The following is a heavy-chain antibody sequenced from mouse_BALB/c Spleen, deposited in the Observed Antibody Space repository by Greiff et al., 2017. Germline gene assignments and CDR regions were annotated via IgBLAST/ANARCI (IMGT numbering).Heavy chain of an antibody. CDR1: GFTFSSFG. V-gene: IGHV5-17*02. Sequence: EVKLMESGGGLVQPGGSRKLSCAASGFTFSSFGMHWVRQAPEKGLEWVAYISSGSSTIYYADTVKGRFTISRDNPKNTLFLQMTSLRSEDTAMYYCARGNYGNYVPFAYWGQGTLVTVSA. CDR3: ARGNYGNYVPFAY. D-gene: IGHD2-1*01. J-gene: IGHJ3*01. CDR2: ISSGSSTI.